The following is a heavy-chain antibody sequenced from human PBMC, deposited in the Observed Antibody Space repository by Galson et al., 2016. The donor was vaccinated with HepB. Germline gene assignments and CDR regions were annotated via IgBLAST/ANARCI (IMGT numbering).Heavy chain of an antibody. V-gene: IGHV3-53*01. J-gene: IGHJ6*02. CDR3: ARENLDLKFAMDV. CDR1: GFTVTNNY. D-gene: IGHD1-7*01. CDR2: IYSGGST. Sequence: SLRLSCAASGFTVTNNYMSWVRQGPGKGLEWVSIIYSGGSTNYADSVKGRFTISRDTSKNTLYLQMNSLRVEDTAVYYCARENLDLKFAMDVWGQGTTVTVSS.